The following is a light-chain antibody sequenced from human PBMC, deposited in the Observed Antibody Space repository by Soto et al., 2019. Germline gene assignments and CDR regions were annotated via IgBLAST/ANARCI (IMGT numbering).Light chain of an antibody. J-gene: IGLJ2*01. V-gene: IGLV1-40*01. CDR3: QSYDSSLSGVV. CDR2: TNN. Sequence: QSVLTQPPSVSGAPGQRVTISCTGSSSNIGAGYDVHWYQQLPGTAPKLLIYTNNNRPSGVPDRFSGSKSGTSASLAITGLQAEDEADYYCQSYDSSLSGVVFGGRTKVTVL. CDR1: SSNIGAGYD.